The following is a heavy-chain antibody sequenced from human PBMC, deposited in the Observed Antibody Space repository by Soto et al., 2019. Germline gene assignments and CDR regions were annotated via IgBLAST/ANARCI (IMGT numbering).Heavy chain of an antibody. V-gene: IGHV4-59*02. CDR3: ARGRSHEWELLVQYFDY. J-gene: IGHJ4*02. CDR2: VYYSGST. Sequence: NPSETLSLTCTVSGGSASNSYWGWIRQPPGKGLEWVAYVYYSGSTNYNPSLGSRVTISVDKSKNQFSLKMTSVTGADTAVYYCARGRSHEWELLVQYFDYWGQGTLVTVSS. CDR1: GGSASNSY. D-gene: IGHD1-26*01.